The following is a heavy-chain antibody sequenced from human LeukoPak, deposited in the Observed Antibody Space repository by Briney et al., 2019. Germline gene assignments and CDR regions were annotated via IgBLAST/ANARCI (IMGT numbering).Heavy chain of an antibody. D-gene: IGHD1-7*01. CDR1: GDSFTGYY. CDR2: MNPNSGGT. J-gene: IGHJ4*02. CDR3: ARGSLQLPRSVCDY. V-gene: IGHV1-2*02. Sequence: ASLTFSCRASGDSFTGYYMHWVRQAPGQGLEGLGWMNPNSGGTIYAQKFQGRVTMTRDTSISTAYMELSSLRSDDTAIYYCARGSLQLPRSVCDYWGQGTLVTVSS.